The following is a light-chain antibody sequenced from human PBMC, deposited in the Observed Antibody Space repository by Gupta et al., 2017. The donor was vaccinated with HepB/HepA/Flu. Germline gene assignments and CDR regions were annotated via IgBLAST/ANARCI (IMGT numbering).Light chain of an antibody. J-gene: IGKJ2*01. Sequence: DIVMTQSPDSLALSLGERATINCKSSQSSDIQNYFAWYQQKPRQPPKLLISWASNRESGVPDRFSGSGSGTDFTLTISSLQAEDGAVYYCQQYYSPPHTFGQGTKLEIK. V-gene: IGKV4-1*01. CDR3: QQYYSPPHT. CDR2: WAS. CDR1: QSSDIQNY.